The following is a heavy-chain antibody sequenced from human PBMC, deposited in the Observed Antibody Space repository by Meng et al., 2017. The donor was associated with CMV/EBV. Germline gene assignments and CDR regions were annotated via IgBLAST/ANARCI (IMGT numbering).Heavy chain of an antibody. CDR2: INHSGST. Sequence: QLQPWGAALVKPSETLSLTCAVYCGSFSGYYWSWIRQPPGKGLEWIGEINHSGSTNYNPSLKSRVTISVDTSKNQFSLKLSSVTAADTAVYYCARVTSRVAGAFDYWGQGTLVTVSS. CDR1: CGSFSGYY. D-gene: IGHD1-14*01. V-gene: IGHV4-34*01. J-gene: IGHJ4*02. CDR3: ARVTSRVAGAFDY.